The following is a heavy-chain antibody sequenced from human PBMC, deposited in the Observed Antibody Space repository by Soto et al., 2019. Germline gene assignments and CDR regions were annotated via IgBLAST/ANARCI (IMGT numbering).Heavy chain of an antibody. CDR1: GGSISSGGYY. J-gene: IGHJ5*02. V-gene: IGHV4-31*03. Sequence: QVQLQESGPGLVKPSQTLSLTCTVSGGSISSGGYYWSWIRQHPGKGLEWIGYIYYSGSTYYNPSRQSRVTISVDTSKNQFSLKLSSVTAADTAVYYCARERFDGDYVANLFDPWGQGTLVTVSS. CDR3: ARERFDGDYVANLFDP. D-gene: IGHD4-17*01. CDR2: IYYSGST.